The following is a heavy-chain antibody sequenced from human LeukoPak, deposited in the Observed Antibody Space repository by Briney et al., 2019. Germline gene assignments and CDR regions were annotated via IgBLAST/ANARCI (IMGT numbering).Heavy chain of an antibody. CDR1: GFTFRTSW. D-gene: IGHD6-13*01. CDR2: INPDGSEK. V-gene: IGHV3-7*03. J-gene: IGHJ4*02. CDR3: AKDCEAHSSPIPKQEFDY. Sequence: QSGGSLRLSCAVSGFTFRTSWMTWVRQAPGRGLERVAIINPDGSEKYYLESLKGRITISRDNAENSVHLQMNSLKAEDTAIYYCAKDCEAHSSPIPKQEFDYWGQGTLVTVSS.